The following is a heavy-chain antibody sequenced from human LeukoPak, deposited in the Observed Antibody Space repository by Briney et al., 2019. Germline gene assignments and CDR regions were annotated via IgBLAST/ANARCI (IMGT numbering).Heavy chain of an antibody. CDR3: ARSMVRGVIDY. CDR2: IYYSGST. D-gene: IGHD3-10*01. CDR1: GGSISSSSYY. J-gene: IGHJ4*02. Sequence: PSETLSLTCTVSGGSISSSSYYWGWIRQPPGKGLEWIGSIYYSGSTYYNPSLKSRVTISVDTSKNQFSLKLSSMTAADTAVYYCARSMVRGVIDYWGQGTLVTVSS. V-gene: IGHV4-39*01.